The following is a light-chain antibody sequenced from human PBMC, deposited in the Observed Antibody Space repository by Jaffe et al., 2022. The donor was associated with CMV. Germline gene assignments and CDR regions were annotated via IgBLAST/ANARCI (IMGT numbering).Light chain of an antibody. J-gene: IGKJ2*02. CDR3: QEYSRYST. CDR1: QSVSKW. CDR2: MAS. V-gene: IGKV1-5*03. Sequence: DIQMTQAPSTLSASVGDRVTISCRASQSVSKWLAWYQRKPGKAPKLLIYMASHLESGVPSRFSGSGSGTEFTLTISSLQPDDFATYYCQEYSRYSTFGQGTKLEIK.